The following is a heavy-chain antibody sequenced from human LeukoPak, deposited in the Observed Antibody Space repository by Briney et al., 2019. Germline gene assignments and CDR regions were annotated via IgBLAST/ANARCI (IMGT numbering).Heavy chain of an antibody. V-gene: IGHV1-2*02. J-gene: IGHJ6*02. CDR3: AGGAGYSSLRGYGMDV. Sequence: ASVKVSCTASGYTFTVYYMHWVRQAPGQGREWMGWINPNSGGTNYAQKFQGRVTMTRDTSISTAYMELSRLRSDDTAVYYCAGGAGYSSLRGYGMDVWGQGTTVTVSS. CDR1: GYTFTVYY. D-gene: IGHD5-24*01. CDR2: INPNSGGT.